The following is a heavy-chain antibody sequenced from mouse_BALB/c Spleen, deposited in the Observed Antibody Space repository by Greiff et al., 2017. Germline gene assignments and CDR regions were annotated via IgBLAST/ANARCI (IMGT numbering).Heavy chain of an antibody. V-gene: IGHV5-12-2*01. CDR1: GFTFSSYT. CDR3: ERLGIRRRDYFDY. J-gene: IGHJ2*01. CDR2: ISNGGGST. D-gene: IGHD2-12*01. Sequence: EVQLVESGGGLVQPGGSLKLSCAASGFTFSSYTMSWVRQTPEKRLEWVAYISNGGGSTYYPDTVKGRFTISRDNAKNTLYLQLSSLKSEDTAMYYCERLGIRRRDYFDYWGQGTTLTVAS.